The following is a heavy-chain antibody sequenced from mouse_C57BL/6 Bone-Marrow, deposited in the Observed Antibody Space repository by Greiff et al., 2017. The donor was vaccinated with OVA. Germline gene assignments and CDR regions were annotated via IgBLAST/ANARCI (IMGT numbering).Heavy chain of an antibody. CDR3: AKRGVVAFDY. J-gene: IGHJ2*01. CDR2: ISSGGSYT. V-gene: IGHV5-6*02. D-gene: IGHD1-1*01. CDR1: GFTFSSYG. Sequence: EVKLVESGGDLVKPGGSLKLSCAASGFTFSSYGMSWVRQTPDKRLEWVATISSGGSYTYYPDSVKGRFTISRDNAKNTLYLQMSSLKSEDTAMYSCAKRGVVAFDYWGQGTTLTVSS.